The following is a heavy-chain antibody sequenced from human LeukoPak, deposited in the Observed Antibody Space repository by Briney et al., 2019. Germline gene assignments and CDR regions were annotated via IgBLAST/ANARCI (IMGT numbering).Heavy chain of an antibody. CDR2: IYYSGST. V-gene: IGHV4-39*07. CDR1: GGSISSGSYY. J-gene: IGHJ4*02. D-gene: IGHD3-3*01. CDR3: VRDKTFEVVNYFDY. Sequence: SETLSLTCTVSGGSISSGSYYWGWIRQPPGKGLEWVGSIYYSGSTYYNPSLKSRLTVSLDTSKSQFSLELSSVTAADTAVYYCVRDKTFEVVNYFDYWGQGTLVTVSS.